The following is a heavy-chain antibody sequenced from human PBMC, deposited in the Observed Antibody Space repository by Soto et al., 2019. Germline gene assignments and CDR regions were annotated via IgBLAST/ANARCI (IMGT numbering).Heavy chain of an antibody. CDR2: IYYSGST. Sequence: LSLTCTVSGGSISSSSYYWGWIRQPPGKGLEWIGSIYYSGSTYYNPSLKSRVTISVDTSKNQFSLKLSSVTAADTAVYYCMLGSGWKDFDYWGQGTLVTVSS. CDR1: GGSISSSSYY. V-gene: IGHV4-39*01. D-gene: IGHD3-22*01. CDR3: MLGSGWKDFDY. J-gene: IGHJ4*02.